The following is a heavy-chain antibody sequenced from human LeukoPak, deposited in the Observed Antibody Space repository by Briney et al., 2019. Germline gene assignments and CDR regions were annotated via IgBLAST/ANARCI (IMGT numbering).Heavy chain of an antibody. V-gene: IGHV3-30-3*01. CDR1: GFTFSSYA. D-gene: IGHD6-19*01. CDR2: ISYDGSNK. Sequence: HSGGSLRLSCAASGFTFSSYAMHWVRQAPGKGLEWVAVISYDGSNKYYADSVRGRFTISRDNSKNTLYLQMNSLRAEDTAVYYCAMFAVAQYNWFDPWGQGTLVTVSP. CDR3: AMFAVAQYNWFDP. J-gene: IGHJ5*02.